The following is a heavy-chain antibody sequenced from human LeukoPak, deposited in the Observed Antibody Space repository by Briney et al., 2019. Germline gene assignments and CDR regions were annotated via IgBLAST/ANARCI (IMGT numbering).Heavy chain of an antibody. CDR1: GGTFTTYS. Sequence: PVKVSCKAAGGTFTTYSFAWVRQAPGQGLEWMGRIVPRFMRTDYEQKFWGRLTITADTSTNVVFMELSSLSSEDTAVYFCARWAGYWETANCRYYFDFWGQGALVTVSS. D-gene: IGHD3-22*01. V-gene: IGHV1-69*02. CDR3: ARWAGYWETANCRYYFDF. J-gene: IGHJ4*02. CDR2: IVPRFMRT.